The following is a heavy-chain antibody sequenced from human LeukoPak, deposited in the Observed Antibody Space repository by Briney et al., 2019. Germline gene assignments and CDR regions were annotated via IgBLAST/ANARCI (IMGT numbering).Heavy chain of an antibody. CDR3: ARVRFDSSGYPFDY. CDR1: GFTFSAYA. D-gene: IGHD3-22*01. J-gene: IGHJ4*02. CDR2: VGSDNKP. Sequence: GGSLRLSCEASGFTFSAYAMTWVRQAPGKGLECVSSVGSDNKPHYSESVKGRFAISGDNSKSMLFLQLNSLRAEDTAVYYCARVRFDSSGYPFDYWGQGTLVTVSS. V-gene: IGHV3-23*05.